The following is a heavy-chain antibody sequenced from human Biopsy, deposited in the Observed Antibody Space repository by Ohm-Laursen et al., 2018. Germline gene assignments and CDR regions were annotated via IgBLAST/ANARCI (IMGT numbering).Heavy chain of an antibody. J-gene: IGHJ4*02. CDR1: GYSFTSYY. V-gene: IGHV1-46*01. CDR2: INPSGSTT. Sequence: ASVKVSCKASGYSFTSYYMHWVRQAPGQGLEWMGMINPSGSTTSYPQIFQGRVTMTRDTSKSTVYMELSSLRSADTAVYFCARNPGLFGDLFFFDYWGQGTLVTVSS. CDR3: ARNPGLFGDLFFFDY. D-gene: IGHD3-10*02.